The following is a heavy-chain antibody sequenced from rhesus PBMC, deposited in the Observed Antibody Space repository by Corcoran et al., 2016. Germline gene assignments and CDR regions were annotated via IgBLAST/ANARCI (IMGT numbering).Heavy chain of an antibody. D-gene: IGHD1-14*01. CDR1: SGSIRSNY. J-gene: IGHJ4*01. CDR3: AREVTYSWNADY. CDR2: FSGSGVST. Sequence: QLQLQESGPGLVKPSETLSLPCAVSSGSIRSNYWSCIRQPPGPGLDWIGRFSGSGVSTYYNPSLKSRVTIATDTSKNQVSLKLSSVTAADTAVYYCAREVTYSWNADYWGQGVLVTVSS. V-gene: IGHV4-173*01.